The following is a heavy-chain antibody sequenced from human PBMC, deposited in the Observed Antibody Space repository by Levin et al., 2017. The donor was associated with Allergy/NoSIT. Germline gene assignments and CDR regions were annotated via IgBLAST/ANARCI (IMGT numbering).Heavy chain of an antibody. V-gene: IGHV4-39*01. Sequence: SETLSLTCTVSGGSISSSSYYWGWIRQPPGKGLEWIGSIYYSGSTYYNPSLKSRVTISVDTSKNQFSLKLSSVTAADTAVYYCARLKELLWFGELIYWGQGTLVTVSS. CDR1: GGSISSSSYY. D-gene: IGHD3-10*01. CDR3: ARLKELLWFGELIY. J-gene: IGHJ4*02. CDR2: IYYSGST.